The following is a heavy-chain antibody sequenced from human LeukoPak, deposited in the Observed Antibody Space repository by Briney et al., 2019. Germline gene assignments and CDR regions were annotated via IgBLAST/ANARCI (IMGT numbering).Heavy chain of an antibody. D-gene: IGHD2-8*01. Sequence: PGGSLRLSCAVSGFTFDDYAMHWVRHVPGKGLEWVSGINWNGDSIGYADSVKGRFTISRDNAKNSLYLQMNSLRAEDTAVYYCARDGGPPNGPPYPIDYWGQGTLVTVSS. J-gene: IGHJ4*02. CDR2: INWNGDSI. V-gene: IGHV3-9*01. CDR3: ARDGGPPNGPPYPIDY. CDR1: GFTFDDYA.